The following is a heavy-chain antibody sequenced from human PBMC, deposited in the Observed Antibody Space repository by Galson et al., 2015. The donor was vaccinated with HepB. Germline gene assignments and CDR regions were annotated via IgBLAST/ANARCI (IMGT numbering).Heavy chain of an antibody. CDR3: ARGDPYDSGWNRGDH. D-gene: IGHD6-19*01. CDR2: IDTSTGKP. V-gene: IGHV7-4-1*01. Sequence: SVKVSCKASGYIFSTYALNWVRQAPGQGLEWMGWIDTSTGKPAYAQGFTGRFVFSLDTSVSSAYLHILNLESADTAMYYCARGDPYDSGWNRGDHWGQGTLVTVSS. CDR1: GYIFSTYA. J-gene: IGHJ4*02.